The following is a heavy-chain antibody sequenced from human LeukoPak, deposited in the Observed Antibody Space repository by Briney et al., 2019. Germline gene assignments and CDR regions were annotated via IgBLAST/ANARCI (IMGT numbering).Heavy chain of an antibody. CDR3: AREAPNIVVVPAAISWFDP. V-gene: IGHV1-69*13. D-gene: IGHD2-2*01. CDR2: IIPIFGTA. CDR1: GGTYSSYA. J-gene: IGHJ5*02. Sequence: SVKVSCKASGGTYSSYAISWVRQAPGQGLEWMGGIIPIFGTASYAQKFQGRVTITADESTSTAYMELSSLRSEDTAVYYCAREAPNIVVVPAAISWFDPWGQGTLVTVSS.